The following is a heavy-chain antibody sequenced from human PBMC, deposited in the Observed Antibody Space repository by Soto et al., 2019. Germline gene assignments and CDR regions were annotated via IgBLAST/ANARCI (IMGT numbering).Heavy chain of an antibody. Sequence: PGGSLSLSCAASGFTFRLYSMIWVRQAPGKGLEWVASITSSSSYIYYEDSRKGRFTISRDNAKNSLFLQLDSLRAEDTALYFCVRARSTDSRPDYWGQGTLVTVSS. J-gene: IGHJ4*02. D-gene: IGHD3-22*01. V-gene: IGHV3-21*01. CDR1: GFTFRLYS. CDR2: ITSSSSYI. CDR3: VRARSTDSRPDY.